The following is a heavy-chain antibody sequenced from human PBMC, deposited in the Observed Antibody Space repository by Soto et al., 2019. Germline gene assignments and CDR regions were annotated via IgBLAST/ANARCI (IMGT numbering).Heavy chain of an antibody. V-gene: IGHV4-4*02. D-gene: IGHD2-8*02. Sequence: PSETLSLTCAVSSGSIDKVYWWSWVRQSPGKGLEWIGETSHDGVTNYNPSLEGRVTISIDKSKNQFYLELNSVTAADTAVYYCARDKITGLFDYWGRGTLVTVSS. CDR2: TSHDGVT. CDR1: SGSIDKVYW. CDR3: ARDKITGLFDY. J-gene: IGHJ4*02.